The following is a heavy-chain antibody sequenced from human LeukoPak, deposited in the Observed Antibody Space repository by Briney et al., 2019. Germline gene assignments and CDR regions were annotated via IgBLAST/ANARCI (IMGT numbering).Heavy chain of an antibody. J-gene: IGHJ3*02. CDR1: GGTFSSYA. CDR2: IIPIFGTA. D-gene: IGHD3-3*01. Sequence: SVKVSCKASGGTFSSYAISWVRQAPGQGLEWMGGIIPIFGTANYAQKFQGGVTITADESTSTAYMELSSLRSEDTAVYYCARVLADAFDIWGQGTMVTVSS. V-gene: IGHV1-69*01. CDR3: ARVLADAFDI.